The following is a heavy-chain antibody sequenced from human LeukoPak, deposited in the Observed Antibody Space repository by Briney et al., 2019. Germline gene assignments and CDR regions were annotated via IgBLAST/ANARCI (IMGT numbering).Heavy chain of an antibody. CDR3: AREVDATTDY. V-gene: IGHV3-21*05. D-gene: IGHD1-14*01. CDR2: IRSSGYPI. CDR1: GFTFSGYS. Sequence: GGSLRLSCAASGFTFSGYSMNWVRQAPGKGLEWVSYIRSSGYPIHYADSVKGRFTISRDNAKNSLYLQMNSLRAEDTAVYYCAREVDATTDYWGQGTLVTVSS. J-gene: IGHJ4*02.